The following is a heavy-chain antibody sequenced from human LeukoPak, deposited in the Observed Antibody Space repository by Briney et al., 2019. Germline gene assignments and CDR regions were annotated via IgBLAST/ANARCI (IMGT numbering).Heavy chain of an antibody. CDR3: AREGCSGGSCYWRFDY. V-gene: IGHV3-48*01. J-gene: IGHJ4*02. D-gene: IGHD2-15*01. CDR2: ISSSSSTI. CDR1: GFTFSSYS. Sequence: SGGSLGLSCAASGFTFSSYSMNWVRQAPGKGLEWVSYISSSSSTIYYADSVKGRFTISRDNAKNSLYLQMNSLRAEDTAVYYCAREGCSGGSCYWRFDYWGQGTLVTVSS.